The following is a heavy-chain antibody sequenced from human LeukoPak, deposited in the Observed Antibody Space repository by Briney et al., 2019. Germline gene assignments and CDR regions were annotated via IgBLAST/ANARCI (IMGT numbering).Heavy chain of an antibody. CDR1: GYTFTGYY. CDR2: INPNSGGT. CDR3: ARGFVRYYDLSGY. Sequence: VASVKVSCKASGYTFTGYYMHWVRQAPGQGLEWMGWINPNSGGTNYAQKFQGRVTMTRDTSISTAYMELSRLRSDDTAVYYCARGFVRYYDLSGYWGQGTLVTVSS. J-gene: IGHJ4*02. D-gene: IGHD2/OR15-2a*01. V-gene: IGHV1-2*02.